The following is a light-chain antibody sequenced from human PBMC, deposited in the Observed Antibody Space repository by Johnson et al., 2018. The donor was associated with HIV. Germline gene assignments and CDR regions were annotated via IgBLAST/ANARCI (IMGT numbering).Light chain of an antibody. CDR3: GTWDNTLRAPFV. CDR2: DNN. CDR1: SSNIGNNY. J-gene: IGLJ1*01. V-gene: IGLV1-51*01. Sequence: QPVLTQPPSVSAAPGQRVNISCSGHSSNIGNNYVSWYQQLPGTAPKLLIYDNNRRPSGIPDRFSGSKSGTSATLGITGLQTGDEADDYCGTWDNTLRAPFVFGTGTKVTVL.